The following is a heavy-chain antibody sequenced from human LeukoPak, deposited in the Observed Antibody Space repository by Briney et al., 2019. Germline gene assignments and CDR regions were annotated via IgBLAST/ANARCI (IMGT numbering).Heavy chain of an antibody. Sequence: PSETLSLTCTVSGYSISTDYYWGWIRQPPGKGLEWIGSIYHSGSTYYNPSLKSRVTISVDTSKNQFSLKLSSVTAADTALYYCAAGIAGSGVPNFDYWGQGTLVTVSS. CDR2: IYHSGST. J-gene: IGHJ4*02. CDR3: AAGIAGSGVPNFDY. V-gene: IGHV4-38-2*02. CDR1: GYSISTDYY. D-gene: IGHD3-10*01.